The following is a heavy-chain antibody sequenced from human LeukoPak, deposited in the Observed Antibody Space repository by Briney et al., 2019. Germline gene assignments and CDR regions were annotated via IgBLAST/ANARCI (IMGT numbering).Heavy chain of an antibody. D-gene: IGHD3-10*01. CDR1: GGSISSSNW. CDR2: IYHSGST. V-gene: IGHV4-4*02. J-gene: IGHJ6*02. Sequence: SGTLSLTCAVSGGSISSSNWWSWVRQPPGKGLEWIGEIYHSGSTNYNPSLKSRVTISVDRSKNQFSLKVRSVTAADTAVYYCASLYGSGSYYSMYYYGMDVWGQGTTVTVSS. CDR3: ASLYGSGSYYSMYYYGMDV.